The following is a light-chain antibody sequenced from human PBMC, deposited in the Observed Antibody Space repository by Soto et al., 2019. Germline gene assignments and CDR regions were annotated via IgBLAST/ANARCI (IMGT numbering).Light chain of an antibody. CDR2: DDN. V-gene: IGLV1-51*01. J-gene: IGLJ1*01. CDR1: SSNIGGNS. Sequence: QSVMTQPPSVSAAPGQKVTISCSGSSSNIGGNSVSWYQQLPGTAPKLLIYDDNKQPSGIPDRFSGSKSGTSATLGITGLQTGDEADYYCGSWDSSLSAYVFGTGTKLTVL. CDR3: GSWDSSLSAYV.